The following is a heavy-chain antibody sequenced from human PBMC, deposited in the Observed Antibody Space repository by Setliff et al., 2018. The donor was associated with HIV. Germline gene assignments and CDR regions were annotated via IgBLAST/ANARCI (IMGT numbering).Heavy chain of an antibody. V-gene: IGHV5-51*01. CDR2: IYPDDSAT. CDR1: GYSFSDNW. D-gene: IGHD1-26*01. Sequence: GESLKISCKGFGYSFSDNWIGWVRQMPGKGLEWMGIIYPDDSATGYSPSFQGQVTISADKSINTAYLRWRSLRASDTAMYYCATLVGTNGVVWFDPWGQGTLVTVSS. CDR3: ATLVGTNGVVWFDP. J-gene: IGHJ5*01.